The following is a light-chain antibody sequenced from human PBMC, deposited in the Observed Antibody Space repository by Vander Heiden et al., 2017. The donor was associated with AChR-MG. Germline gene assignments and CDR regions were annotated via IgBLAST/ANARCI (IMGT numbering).Light chain of an antibody. J-gene: IGKJ1*01. CDR1: QIFSSSY. V-gene: IGKV3-20*01. CDR2: GAS. Sequence: EIVLTQSPGTLSLSPGERATLPCRASQIFSSSYLAWYQQKPGQAPRLLIYGASSRATGIPDRFSGSGSGTDFTLTISRLEPEDFAVYYCQQYGGSPRTFGQGTKVEIK. CDR3: QQYGGSPRT.